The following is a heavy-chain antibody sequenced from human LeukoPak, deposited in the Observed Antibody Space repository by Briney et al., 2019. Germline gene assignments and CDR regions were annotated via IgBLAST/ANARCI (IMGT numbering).Heavy chain of an antibody. CDR3: ARDRPWRGYSYAFDL. J-gene: IGHJ2*01. V-gene: IGHV3-11*01. D-gene: IGHD5-18*01. CDR2: ISSSGSTI. CDR1: GFTFSDYY. Sequence: GGSLRLSCAASGFTFSDYYMSWIRQAPGKGLEWVSYISSSGSTIYYAASVKGRFTISRDNAKNSLYLQMNSLRAGDTAVYYCARDRPWRGYSYAFDLWGRGTLVTVSS.